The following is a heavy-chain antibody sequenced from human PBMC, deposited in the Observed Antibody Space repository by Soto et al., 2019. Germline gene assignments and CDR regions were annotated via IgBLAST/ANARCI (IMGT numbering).Heavy chain of an antibody. J-gene: IGHJ5*02. CDR3: ARGPYRSSWYEVGWFDP. CDR1: GDSVSSNSAA. Sequence: QVPLQQSGPGLVKPSQTLSLTCAISGDSVSSNSAAWNWIRQSPSRGLEWLGRTYYRSKWYNDYAVSVKSRITIIPDTSKNQFSLQLNSVTPEDTAVYYCARGPYRSSWYEVGWFDPWGQGTLVTVSS. CDR2: TYYRSKWYN. D-gene: IGHD6-13*01. V-gene: IGHV6-1*01.